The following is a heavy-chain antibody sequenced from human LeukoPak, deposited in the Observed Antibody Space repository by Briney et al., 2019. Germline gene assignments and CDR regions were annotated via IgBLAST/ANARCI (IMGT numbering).Heavy chain of an antibody. CDR3: ARLAAYGSGIAKY. CDR1: GGSISSSSYY. Sequence: SETLSLTCTVSGGSISSSSYYWGWIRQPPGKGLEWIGSIYYSGSTYYNPSLKSRVTISVDTSKNQFSLKLSSVTAADTAVYYCARLAAYGSGIAKYWGQGTLVTVSS. D-gene: IGHD3-10*01. V-gene: IGHV4-39*01. CDR2: IYYSGST. J-gene: IGHJ4*02.